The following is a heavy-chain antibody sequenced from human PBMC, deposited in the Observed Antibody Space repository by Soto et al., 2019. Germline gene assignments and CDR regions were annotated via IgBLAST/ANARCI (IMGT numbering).Heavy chain of an antibody. D-gene: IGHD4-17*01. V-gene: IGHV3-11*01. CDR2: ISTSGSTI. CDR1: GFTFSDYY. Sequence: QVPLVESGGGLVQPGGSLRLSFAASGFTFSDYYMSWIRQAPGKGLEWVSYISTSGSTIYYADSVKGRFTISRDNGKTSMYLQMNSLRAEDTAVYYCARHRATVAYDAFDIWGQGTMVTVSS. CDR3: ARHRATVAYDAFDI. J-gene: IGHJ3*02.